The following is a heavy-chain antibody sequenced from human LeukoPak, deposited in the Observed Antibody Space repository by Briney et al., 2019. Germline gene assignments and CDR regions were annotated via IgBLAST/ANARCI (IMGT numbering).Heavy chain of an antibody. CDR3: ARLSPSISAHLVY. CDR2: IYPGDSDT. D-gene: IGHD6-6*01. Sequence: GESLKISLKGSGYSFTSYWIGWVRQMLGKSLEWMGIIYPGDSDTRYSPSFQGQVTISADKSISTAYLQWSSLKASDTAMYYCARLSPSISAHLVYWGQGTLVTVSS. J-gene: IGHJ4*02. CDR1: GYSFTSYW. V-gene: IGHV5-51*01.